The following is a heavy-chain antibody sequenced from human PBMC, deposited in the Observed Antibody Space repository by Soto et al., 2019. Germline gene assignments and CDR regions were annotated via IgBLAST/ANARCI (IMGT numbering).Heavy chain of an antibody. CDR2: IFSNDDK. J-gene: IGHJ4*02. D-gene: IGHD3-22*01. Sequence: QVTLKESGPVLVKPTETLTLTCTVSGFSLSNPRMGVSWIRQPPGKALEWLAHIFSNDDKSYSTSLKSRVTISKDTSTSQVVLTMTNMDPVDTATYYCARVYDSSGYDYWGQGTPVPASS. CDR3: ARVYDSSGYDY. CDR1: GFSLSNPRMG. V-gene: IGHV2-26*01.